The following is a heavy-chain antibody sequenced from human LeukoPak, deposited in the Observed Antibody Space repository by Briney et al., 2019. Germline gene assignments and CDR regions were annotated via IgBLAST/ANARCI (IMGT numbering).Heavy chain of an antibody. D-gene: IGHD3-16*01. CDR2: INPSGGST. J-gene: IGHJ4*02. Sequence: ASVKVSCKASGYTFTSYYMHWVRQAPGQGLEWMGIINPSGGSTSYAQKFQGRVTMTRDTSTSTVYMELSSLRSEDTAGYYCATGVFGGVSVDYGGRGTLVTVSS. V-gene: IGHV1-46*01. CDR3: ATGVFGGVSVDY. CDR1: GYTFTSYY.